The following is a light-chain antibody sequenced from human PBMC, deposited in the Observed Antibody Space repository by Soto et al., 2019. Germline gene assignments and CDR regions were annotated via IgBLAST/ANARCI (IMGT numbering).Light chain of an antibody. Sequence: QSVLTQPASVSGSPGQSITISCTGSSGDVGGYNYVSWYQQHPGKAPKLMIYEVSNRPSGVSNRFSGSKSGNTASLTISGLQAEDEADYYCMSYASSSTLFVFGTGTKVTVL. V-gene: IGLV2-14*01. CDR2: EVS. J-gene: IGLJ1*01. CDR3: MSYASSSTLFV. CDR1: SGDVGGYNY.